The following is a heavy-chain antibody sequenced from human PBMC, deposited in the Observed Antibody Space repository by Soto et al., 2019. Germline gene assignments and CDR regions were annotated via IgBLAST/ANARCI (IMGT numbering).Heavy chain of an antibody. CDR3: ARHGNTVTTGYYYGMDV. V-gene: IGHV4-39*01. D-gene: IGHD4-17*01. Sequence: LVPQSHRTSVSEAYIVVSDGCWSWIRKPPGRGLEWIGTMYYSGRTYYNPSLKSRVTTSVDTSKNQFSLKLSAVTATDTAVYYCARHGNTVTTGYYYGMDVWGQGPTVTVS. J-gene: IGHJ6*02. CDR1: EAYIVVSDGC. CDR2: MYYSGRT.